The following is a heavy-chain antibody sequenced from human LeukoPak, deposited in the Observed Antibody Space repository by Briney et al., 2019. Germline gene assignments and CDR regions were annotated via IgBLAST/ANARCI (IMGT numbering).Heavy chain of an antibody. CDR3: ARGGYSGLNFDY. CDR2: IYHSGST. CDR1: GYSISSGYY. Sequence: SETLSLTCTVSGYSISSGYYWGWMRQPPGKGLEWIGSIYHSGSTYYNPSLKSRVTISVDTSKNQFSLKLSSVTAADTAVYYCARGGYSGLNFDYWGQGTLVTVSS. D-gene: IGHD5-12*01. V-gene: IGHV4-38-2*02. J-gene: IGHJ4*02.